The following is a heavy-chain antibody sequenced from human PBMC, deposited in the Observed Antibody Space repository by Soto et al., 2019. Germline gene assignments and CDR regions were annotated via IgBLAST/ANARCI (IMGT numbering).Heavy chain of an antibody. CDR1: GFTFSSYA. Sequence: EVQLLEPGGGLVQPGGSLRLSCAASGFTFSSYAMSWVRQAPGKGLEWVSAISGSGGSTYYADSVKGRFTISRDNSKNTLYLQMNSLRAEDTAVYYCAKVTGYCSGGSCSPLDYWGQGTLVTVSS. CDR3: AKVTGYCSGGSCSPLDY. CDR2: ISGSGGST. D-gene: IGHD2-15*01. V-gene: IGHV3-23*01. J-gene: IGHJ4*02.